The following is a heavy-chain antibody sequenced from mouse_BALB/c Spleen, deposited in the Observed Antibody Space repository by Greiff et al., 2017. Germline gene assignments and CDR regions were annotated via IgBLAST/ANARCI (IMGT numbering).Heavy chain of an antibody. J-gene: IGHJ2*01. D-gene: IGHD1-1*01. Sequence: EVLLVESGAELVRAGASVKLSCTASGFNIKDYYMHWVKQRPEQGLEWIGWIDPENGDTEYAPKFQGKATMTADTSSNTAYLQLSSLTSEDTAVYYSNADYSRTFDHWGQGTTLTVSS. CDR2: IDPENGDT. CDR3: NADYSRTFDH. CDR1: GFNIKDYY. V-gene: IGHV14-4*02.